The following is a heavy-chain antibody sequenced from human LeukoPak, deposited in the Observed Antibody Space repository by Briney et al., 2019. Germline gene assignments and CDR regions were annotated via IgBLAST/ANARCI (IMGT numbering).Heavy chain of an antibody. CDR1: GFSFSHHG. V-gene: IGHV3-23*01. D-gene: IGHD6-13*01. CDR3: AKERAAADLMGY. Sequence: GGSLRLSCATSGFSFSHHGMNWVRQAPGKGLEWVSGIRADAVTTYYADSVKGRFIIPRDNSKNTVYLQMNSLRAEDTAVYYCAKERAAADLMGYWGQGTLVTVSS. J-gene: IGHJ4*02. CDR2: IRADAVTT.